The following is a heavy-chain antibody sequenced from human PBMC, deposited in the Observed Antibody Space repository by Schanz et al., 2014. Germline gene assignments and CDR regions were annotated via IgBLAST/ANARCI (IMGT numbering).Heavy chain of an antibody. CDR2: ISNSGTYT. Sequence: VQLVESGGGVVRPGGSLRLSCAGSGFTFSNYAIHWVRQAPGKGLEWISYISNSGTYTKYADSVKGRFTISRDNAKKSLYLRMNSLRAEDTAVYYCARDAVTSVLTPGFYYWGQGTLVTVSS. J-gene: IGHJ4*02. D-gene: IGHD4-17*01. V-gene: IGHV3-21*05. CDR1: GFTFSNYA. CDR3: ARDAVTSVLTPGFYY.